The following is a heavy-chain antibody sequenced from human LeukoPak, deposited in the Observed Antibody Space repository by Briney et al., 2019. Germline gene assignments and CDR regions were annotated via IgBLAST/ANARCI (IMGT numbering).Heavy chain of an antibody. V-gene: IGHV3-7*01. CDR1: GFTFSSYS. Sequence: TGGSLRLSCAASGFTFSSYSMNWVRQAPGKGLEWVANIKQDGSEKYYVDSVKGRFTISRDNAKNSLYLQMNSLRAEDTAVYYCARDGVTMVRGVKVLDYYYYYMDVWGKGTTVTISS. CDR2: IKQDGSEK. D-gene: IGHD3-10*01. J-gene: IGHJ6*03. CDR3: ARDGVTMVRGVKVLDYYYYYMDV.